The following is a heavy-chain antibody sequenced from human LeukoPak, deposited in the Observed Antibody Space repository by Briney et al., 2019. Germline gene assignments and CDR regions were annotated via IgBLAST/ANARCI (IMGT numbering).Heavy chain of an antibody. CDR1: GFTFSSYG. CDR2: IRYDGSNK. D-gene: IGHD4-17*01. J-gene: IGHJ5*02. V-gene: IGHV3-30*02. CDR3: ARLYGDYGWFDP. Sequence: GGSLRLSCAASGFTFSSYGMHWVRQAPGKGLEWVAFIRYDGSNKYYADSVKGRFTISRDNSKNTLYLQMNSLRAEDTAVYYCARLYGDYGWFDPWGQGTLVTVSS.